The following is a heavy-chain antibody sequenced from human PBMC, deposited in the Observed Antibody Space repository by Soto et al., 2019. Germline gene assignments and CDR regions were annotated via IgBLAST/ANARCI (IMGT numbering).Heavy chain of an antibody. J-gene: IGHJ6*02. CDR1: GYTFTSYG. CDR3: ASSTSMVVRYYYYGMDV. Sequence: QVQLVQSGAEVKKPGASVKVSCKASGYTFTSYGISWVRQAPGQGLEWMGWISAYNGNTNYAQKLQGRVTMTTDTSTSTAYMELRSLRSDDTAVDYCASSTSMVVRYYYYGMDVWGQGTTVTVSS. D-gene: IGHD5-18*01. V-gene: IGHV1-18*01. CDR2: ISAYNGNT.